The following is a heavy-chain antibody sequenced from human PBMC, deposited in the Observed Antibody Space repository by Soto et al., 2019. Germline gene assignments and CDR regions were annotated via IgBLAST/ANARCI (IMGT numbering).Heavy chain of an antibody. D-gene: IGHD2-2*01. V-gene: IGHV1-18*01. CDR2: ISAYNGNT. CDR1: GYTFSRYG. Sequence: GASVRVACKAAGYTFSRYGIRWVGQATGQGLEWMGWISAYNGNTNYAQKLQGRVTMTTDTSTSTAYMELRSLRSDDTAVYYCARDPRPTSGIVVVPAAKGMDVWGQGTTVTVSS. J-gene: IGHJ6*02. CDR3: ARDPRPTSGIVVVPAAKGMDV.